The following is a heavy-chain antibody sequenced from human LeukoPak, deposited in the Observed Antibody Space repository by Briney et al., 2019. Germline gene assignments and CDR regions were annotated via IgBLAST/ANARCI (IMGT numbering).Heavy chain of an antibody. J-gene: IGHJ4*02. CDR1: GGSISSGGYS. CDR2: IYHSGST. Sequence: SETLSLTCAVSGGSISSGGYSWGWIRQPPGKGLEWIGYIYHSGSTYYNPSLKSRVTISVDRSKNQFSLKLSSVTAADTAVYYCARARNWGGYYFDYWGQGTLVTVSS. V-gene: IGHV4-30-2*01. D-gene: IGHD7-27*01. CDR3: ARARNWGGYYFDY.